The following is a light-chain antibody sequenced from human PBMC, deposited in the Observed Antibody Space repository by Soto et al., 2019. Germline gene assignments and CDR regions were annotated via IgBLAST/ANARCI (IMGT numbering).Light chain of an antibody. V-gene: IGKV2-28*01. CDR2: LGT. CDR1: QSLLHSSGYNH. Sequence: DIVMTQSPLSLPVTPGESASISCRSSQSLLHSSGYNHLNWFLQKPGQSPQVLIYLGTNRASGVPDRFSGSGSGTDFTLKISRVETEDVGVYYCMQALQTPLTFGGGTKVEI. J-gene: IGKJ4*01. CDR3: MQALQTPLT.